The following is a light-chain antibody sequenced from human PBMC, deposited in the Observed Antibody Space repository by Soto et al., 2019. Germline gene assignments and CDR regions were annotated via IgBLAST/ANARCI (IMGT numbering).Light chain of an antibody. Sequence: DIPMTQSPSSVSASVGDRVTITCRASQAISTWLAWYQQKPGKATKLLIYAASNLQTGVPSRFSGSGSGTDFTLTISSPQPEDFATYYCQQANSFPRTCGQGTKVEI. CDR2: AAS. J-gene: IGKJ1*01. CDR3: QQANSFPRT. V-gene: IGKV1D-12*01. CDR1: QAISTW.